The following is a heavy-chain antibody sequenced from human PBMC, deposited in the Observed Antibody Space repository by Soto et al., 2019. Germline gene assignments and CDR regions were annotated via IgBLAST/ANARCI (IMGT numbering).Heavy chain of an antibody. CDR3: VKGEYYYDSSGYYPFDY. J-gene: IGHJ4*02. V-gene: IGHV3-64D*06. D-gene: IGHD3-22*01. CDR1: GFTFSIYA. Sequence: GGSLRLSCSASGFTFSIYAIHWVRQATGKGLEYVSSISTNGGSTDYADSVKGRFTISRDNSKNTVYLQMSSLRVEDTAVYYCVKGEYYYDSSGYYPFDYWGQGTLVTVSS. CDR2: ISTNGGST.